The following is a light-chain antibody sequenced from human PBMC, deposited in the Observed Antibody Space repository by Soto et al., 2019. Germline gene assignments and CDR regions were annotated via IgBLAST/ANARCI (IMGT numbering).Light chain of an antibody. CDR1: RTVNSQ. Sequence: EIVLTQSPASVSLPPGGRATLSCRASRTVNSQLAWYQQKPGQAPRLLIYDTFNRAAGIPARFSGSETGTDFTLTINNLEPEDSAVYYCQQRWDWPLTFGGGTKVDIK. CDR3: QQRWDWPLT. CDR2: DTF. J-gene: IGKJ4*01. V-gene: IGKV3-11*01.